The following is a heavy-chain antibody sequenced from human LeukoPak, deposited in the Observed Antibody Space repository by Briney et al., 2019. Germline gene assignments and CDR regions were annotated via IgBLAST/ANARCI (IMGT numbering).Heavy chain of an antibody. J-gene: IGHJ3*02. Sequence: GGSLRLSCAASGFTFSSYAMNWVRQAPGKGLEWVSAISGGSGSTYSADSVKGRFTISRDNSKNTLYLQMNSLRAEDTAVYYCAKRVYSSGWYDAFDIWGQGTMVTVSS. CDR3: AKRVYSSGWYDAFDI. V-gene: IGHV3-23*01. D-gene: IGHD6-19*01. CDR2: ISGGSGST. CDR1: GFTFSSYA.